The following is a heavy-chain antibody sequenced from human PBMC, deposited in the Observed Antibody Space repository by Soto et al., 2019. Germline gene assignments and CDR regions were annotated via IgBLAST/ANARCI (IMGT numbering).Heavy chain of an antibody. CDR1: GGSISSYY. V-gene: IGHV4-59*01. CDR2: IYYSGST. J-gene: IGHJ4*02. D-gene: IGHD3-3*01. CDR3: ARADYYDFWSGYAHYYFDY. Sequence: PSETLSLTCTVSGGSISSYYWSWIRQPQGKGLEWIGYIYYSGSTNYNPSLKSRVTISVDTSKNQFSLKLSSVTAADTAVYYCARADYYDFWSGYAHYYFDYWGQGTLVTVSS.